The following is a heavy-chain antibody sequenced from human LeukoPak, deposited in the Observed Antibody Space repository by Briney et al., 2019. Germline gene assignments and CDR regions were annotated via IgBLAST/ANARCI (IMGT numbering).Heavy chain of an antibody. CDR3: ARDAQYYGFWSGYRRGYYFDY. CDR2: IYTSGST. D-gene: IGHD3-3*01. Sequence: SETLSLTCTVSGGSISSYYWSWIRQPAGKGLEWIGRIYTSGSTNYNPSLKSRVTMSVDTSKNQLSLKLSSVTAADTAVYYCARDAQYYGFWSGYRRGYYFDYWGQGTLVTVSS. J-gene: IGHJ4*02. CDR1: GGSISSYY. V-gene: IGHV4-4*07.